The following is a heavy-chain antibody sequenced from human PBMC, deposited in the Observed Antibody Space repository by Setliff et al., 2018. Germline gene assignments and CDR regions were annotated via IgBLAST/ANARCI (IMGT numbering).Heavy chain of an antibody. V-gene: IGHV3-74*01. D-gene: IGHD3-22*01. CDR3: ASNPRKGRSGGYYYDDPYYYYMDV. J-gene: IGHJ6*03. CDR2: INSDESRR. Sequence: GGSLRLSCVASGFSFSSYWMHWVRQVPGKGLVWVSRINSDESRRNYADSVKGRFTISRDNAKNSLYLQVNSLRAEDTAVYYCASNPRKGRSGGYYYDDPYYYYMDVWGKGTTVTVSS. CDR1: GFSFSSYW.